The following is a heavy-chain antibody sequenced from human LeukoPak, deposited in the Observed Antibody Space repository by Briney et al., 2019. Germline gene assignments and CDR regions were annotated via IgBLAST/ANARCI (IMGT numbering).Heavy chain of an antibody. CDR1: GFTVSSNY. V-gene: IGHV3-66*01. Sequence: GGSLRLSCAASGFTVSSNYMSWVRQAPGKGLEWVSVIYGGGGTYYADAVKGRFAISRDNSKNTLYLQMNSLRAGDTAVYYCARDHYVDAFDIWGQGTMVTVSS. CDR3: ARDHYVDAFDI. D-gene: IGHD3-16*01. J-gene: IGHJ3*02. CDR2: IYGGGGT.